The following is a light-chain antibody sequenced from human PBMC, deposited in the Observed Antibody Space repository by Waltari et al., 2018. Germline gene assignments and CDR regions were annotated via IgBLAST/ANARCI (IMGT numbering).Light chain of an antibody. Sequence: QSALTQPRSVSGSPGQSVTISCTGSSSDVGGDNAVSWYQQFPGKGPKVLIYDVSKRLSGVPDRFSGSKSGNTASLTISGLQAEDEAAYYCCSYAGTYTFFVFGSGTEVTVL. V-gene: IGLV2-11*01. J-gene: IGLJ1*01. CDR1: SSDVGGDNA. CDR3: CSYAGTYTFFV. CDR2: DVS.